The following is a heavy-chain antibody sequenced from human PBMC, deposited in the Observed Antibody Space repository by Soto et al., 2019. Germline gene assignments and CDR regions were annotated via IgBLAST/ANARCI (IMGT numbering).Heavy chain of an antibody. Sequence: GGSLRLSCAASGLTFSSYGMRWVRKATEKGLEWVAVISYDGSNKYYAASVKGRFTISRDNSKNTLYLQMNSLRAEVTSVYYCAKDKRLNGYFDYWGQGSLVTVSS. CDR3: AKDKRLNGYFDY. CDR2: ISYDGSNK. D-gene: IGHD2-8*01. V-gene: IGHV3-30*18. CDR1: GLTFSSYG. J-gene: IGHJ4*02.